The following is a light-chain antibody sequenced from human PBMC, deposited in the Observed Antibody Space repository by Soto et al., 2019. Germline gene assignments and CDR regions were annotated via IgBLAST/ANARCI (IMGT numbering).Light chain of an antibody. V-gene: IGLV2-8*01. CDR2: EVS. Sequence: ALTQPPSASGSFGQSVTISCTGTSSDVGGYNYVSWYQQHPGKAPKLMIYEVSERPSGVPDRFSGSKSGNTASLTVSGLQADDEADYYCSSYSGTNYHYVFGTGTKVTVL. CDR3: SSYSGTNYHYV. J-gene: IGLJ1*01. CDR1: SSDVGGYNY.